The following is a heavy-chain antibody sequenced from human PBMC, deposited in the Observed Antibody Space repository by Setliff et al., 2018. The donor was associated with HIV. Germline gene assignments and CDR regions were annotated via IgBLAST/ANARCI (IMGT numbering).Heavy chain of an antibody. Sequence: PSETLSLTCAVSGGSISSSNWWSWVRQPPGKGLEWLGDIYYNGNTNYNPSLKSRVTISVDTSKNQFSLKLSSVTAADTAVYYCARQREVYGTVYYYYMDVWGKGTTVTVSS. D-gene: IGHD4-17*01. CDR1: GGSISSSNW. CDR2: IYYNGNT. J-gene: IGHJ6*03. V-gene: IGHV4-4*02. CDR3: ARQREVYGTVYYYYMDV.